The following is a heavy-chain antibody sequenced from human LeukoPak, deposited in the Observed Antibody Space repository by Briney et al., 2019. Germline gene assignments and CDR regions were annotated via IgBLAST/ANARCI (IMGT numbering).Heavy chain of an antibody. CDR2: IRYDGIVT. D-gene: IGHD1-14*01. J-gene: IGHJ2*01. Sequence: GGSLRLSCVASGFSFSNYWIHWVRQPPGKGLVWVSRIRYDGIVTNYADSVEGRLTISRDNAKNTVHLQMNSLRDDDTAVYYCARANPADFNLWGRGTLVTVSS. V-gene: IGHV3-74*01. CDR1: GFSFSNYW. CDR3: ARANPADFNL.